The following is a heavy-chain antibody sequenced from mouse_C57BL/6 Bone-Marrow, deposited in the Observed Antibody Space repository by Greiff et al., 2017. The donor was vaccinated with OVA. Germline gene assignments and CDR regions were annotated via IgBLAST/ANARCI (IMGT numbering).Heavy chain of an antibody. V-gene: IGHV1-15*01. CDR3: TRYSTTVVKDY. CDR2: IDPETGGT. D-gene: IGHD1-1*01. J-gene: IGHJ2*01. Sequence: QVHVKQSGAELVRPGASVTLSCKASGYTFTDYEMHWVKQTPVHGLEWIGAIDPETGGTAYNQKFKGKAILTADKSSSTAYMELRSLTSEDSAVYYCTRYSTTVVKDYWGQGTTLTVSS. CDR1: GYTFTDYE.